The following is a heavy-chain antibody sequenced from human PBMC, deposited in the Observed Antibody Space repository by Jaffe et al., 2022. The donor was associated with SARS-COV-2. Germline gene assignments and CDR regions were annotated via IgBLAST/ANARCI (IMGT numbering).Heavy chain of an antibody. Sequence: EVQLVESGGGLVQPGGSLRLSCAASGFTFSSYWMSWVRQAPGKGLEWVANIKQDGSEKYYVDSVKGRFTISRDNAKNSLYLQMNSLRAEDTAVYYCGRSSGWYPGDAFDIWGQGTMVTVSS. D-gene: IGHD6-19*01. CDR2: IKQDGSEK. CDR1: GFTFSSYW. J-gene: IGHJ3*02. CDR3: GRSSGWYPGDAFDI. V-gene: IGHV3-7*03.